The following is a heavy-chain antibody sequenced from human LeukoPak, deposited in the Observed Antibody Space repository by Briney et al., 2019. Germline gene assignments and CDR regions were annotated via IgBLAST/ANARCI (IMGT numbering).Heavy chain of an antibody. Sequence: ASVKVSCKASGYTFTSYGISWVRQAPGQGLEWMGWISAYNGNTNYAQKLQGRVTRTTDTSQSTAYTELRRLRSDDAAEYDCARSAISGSNSAAFDIWGQGTMVTVSS. CDR1: GYTFTSYG. CDR3: ARSAISGSNSAAFDI. J-gene: IGHJ3*02. CDR2: ISAYNGNT. D-gene: IGHD1-26*01. V-gene: IGHV1-18*01.